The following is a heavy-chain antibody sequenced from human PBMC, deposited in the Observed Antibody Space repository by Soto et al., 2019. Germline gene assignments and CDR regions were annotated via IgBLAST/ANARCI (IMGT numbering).Heavy chain of an antibody. CDR2: ISGSGGST. J-gene: IGHJ3*02. V-gene: IGHV3-23*01. D-gene: IGHD2-15*01. CDR1: GFTFSSYA. Sequence: GGSLRLSCAASGFTFSSYAMSWVRQAPGKGLEWVSAISGSGGSTYYADSVKGRFTISRDNSKNTLYLQMNSLRAEDTAVYYCAKDWGYCSGGSCLDAFDIWGQGTMVTVSS. CDR3: AKDWGYCSGGSCLDAFDI.